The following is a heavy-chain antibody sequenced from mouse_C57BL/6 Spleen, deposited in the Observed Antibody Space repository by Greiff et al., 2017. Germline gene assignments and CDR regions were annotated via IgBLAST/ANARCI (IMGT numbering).Heavy chain of an antibody. J-gene: IGHJ4*01. CDR3: AREIYYDYDGYAMDY. V-gene: IGHV1-18*01. Sequence: EVQLQQSGPELVKPGASVKIPCKASGYTFTDYNMDWVKQSPGKSLEWIGDINPNNGGTIYNQKFKGKATLTVDKSSSTAYMELRSLTSEDTAVYYCAREIYYDYDGYAMDYWGQGTSVTVSS. CDR2: INPNNGGT. D-gene: IGHD2-4*01. CDR1: GYTFTDYN.